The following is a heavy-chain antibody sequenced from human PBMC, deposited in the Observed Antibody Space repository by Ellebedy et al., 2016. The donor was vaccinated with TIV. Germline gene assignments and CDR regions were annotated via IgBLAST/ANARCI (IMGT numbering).Heavy chain of an antibody. D-gene: IGHD2-15*01. Sequence: GGSLRLSCAASGFTFSDYYMSWIRQAPGKGLEWVSYISSSGSTIYYADSVKGRFTISRDNAKNSLYLQMSSLRAEDTAVYHCARAGFCSGGSCYFQPNSNWFDPWGQGTLVTVSS. V-gene: IGHV3-11*04. CDR1: GFTFSDYY. CDR2: ISSSGSTI. J-gene: IGHJ5*02. CDR3: ARAGFCSGGSCYFQPNSNWFDP.